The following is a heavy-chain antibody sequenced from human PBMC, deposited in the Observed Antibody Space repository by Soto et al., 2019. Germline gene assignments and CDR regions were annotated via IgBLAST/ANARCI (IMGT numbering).Heavy chain of an antibody. CDR2: IYYTGST. V-gene: IGHV4-39*01. Sequence: SSETLSLTCTVSGGSISTNNYYWGWIRRPPGKGPEWIGSIYYTGSTYYIPSLKSRVTISIDTSTNQFSVRLSSVTAADTAIYYCARHVGGSSLFDPWGPGTLVTVSS. CDR1: GGSISTNNYY. CDR3: ARHVGGSSLFDP. D-gene: IGHD1-26*01. J-gene: IGHJ5*02.